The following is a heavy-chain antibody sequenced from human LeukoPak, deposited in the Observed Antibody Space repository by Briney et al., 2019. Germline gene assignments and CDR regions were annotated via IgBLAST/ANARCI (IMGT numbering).Heavy chain of an antibody. V-gene: IGHV3-21*01. D-gene: IGHD3-16*01. CDR3: ARDYGHNDAFDI. CDR2: ISSSSSYI. CDR1: GFTFSSYS. J-gene: IGHJ3*02. Sequence: GRSLRLSCAASGFTFSSYSMNWVRQAPGKGLEWVSSISSSSSYIYYADSVKGRFTISRDNAKNSLYLQMNSLRAEDTAVYYCARDYGHNDAFDIWGQGTMVTVSS.